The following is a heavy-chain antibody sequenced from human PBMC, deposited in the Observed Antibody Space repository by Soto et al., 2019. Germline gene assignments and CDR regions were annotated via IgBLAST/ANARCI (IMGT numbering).Heavy chain of an antibody. CDR2: ISYDGSNK. CDR3: AKEIWLGGSGEYWFDP. Sequence: QVQLVESGGGVVQPGRSLRLSCAASGFTFSSYGMHWVRQAPGKGLEWVAVISYDGSNKYYADSVKGRFTISRDNSKNTRYLQMSRLRAEDTAVYYCAKEIWLGGSGEYWFDPWGQGTLVTVSS. CDR1: GFTFSSYG. V-gene: IGHV3-30*18. J-gene: IGHJ5*02. D-gene: IGHD6-19*01.